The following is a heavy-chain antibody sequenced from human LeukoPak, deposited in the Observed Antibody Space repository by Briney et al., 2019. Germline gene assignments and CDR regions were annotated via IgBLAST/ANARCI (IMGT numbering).Heavy chain of an antibody. CDR1: GYTLTELS. D-gene: IGHD2-21*02. Sequence: ASVKVSCKVSGYTLTELSMHWVRQAPGKGLEWMGGFDPEHGETVYAQKFQGRVTMTEDTSTDTAYMELSSLRSEDTAVYYCATEMNCGGDCYSFDYWGQGTLVTVSS. CDR3: ATEMNCGGDCYSFDY. CDR2: FDPEHGET. V-gene: IGHV1-24*01. J-gene: IGHJ4*02.